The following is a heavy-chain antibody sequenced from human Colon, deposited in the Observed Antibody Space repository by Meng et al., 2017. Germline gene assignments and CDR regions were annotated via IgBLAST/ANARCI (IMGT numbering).Heavy chain of an antibody. D-gene: IGHD3-22*01. V-gene: IGHV3-21*01. CDR2: ISSSSSYI. CDR1: GFTFSSYS. J-gene: IGHJ4*02. Sequence: GGSLRLSCAASGFTFSSYSMNWVRQAPRKGLEWVSSISSSSSYIYYADSVKGRFTISRDNAKNSLYMKMNSMKAEDTAVYYCARDYYYDSSGYRLYYFDYWGQGTLVTVSS. CDR3: ARDYYYDSSGYRLYYFDY.